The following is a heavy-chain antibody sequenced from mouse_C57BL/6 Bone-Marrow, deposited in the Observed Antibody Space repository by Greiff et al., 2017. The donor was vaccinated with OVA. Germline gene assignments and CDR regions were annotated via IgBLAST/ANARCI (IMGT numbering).Heavy chain of an antibody. J-gene: IGHJ4*01. CDR2: IYPRSGNT. Sequence: QVQLQQSGAELARPGASVKLSCKASGYTFTSYGISWVKQRTGQGLEWIGEIYPRSGNTYYNEKFKGKATLTADKSSSTAYMELRSLTSEDSAVYFCARSGYGSGYGAMDYWGQGTSVTVSS. V-gene: IGHV1-81*01. D-gene: IGHD1-1*01. CDR1: GYTFTSYG. CDR3: ARSGYGSGYGAMDY.